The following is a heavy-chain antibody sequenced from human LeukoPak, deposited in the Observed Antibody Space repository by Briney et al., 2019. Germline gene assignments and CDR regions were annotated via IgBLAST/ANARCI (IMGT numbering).Heavy chain of an antibody. V-gene: IGHV3-7*01. CDR2: IKEDGSET. Sequence: GGSLRLSCAASGFSFSTYWMSWVRQAPGKGLEWVANIKEDGSETYYVDSLRGRFTISRDNVKNSLYLQTNSLRAEDTAVYYCGRDSFETDIDCWGQGTLVTVSS. CDR3: GRDSFETDIDC. CDR1: GFSFSTYW. J-gene: IGHJ4*02. D-gene: IGHD1-14*01.